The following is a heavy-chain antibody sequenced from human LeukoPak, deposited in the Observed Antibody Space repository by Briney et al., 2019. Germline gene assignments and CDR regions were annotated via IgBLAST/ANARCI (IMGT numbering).Heavy chain of an antibody. Sequence: PGESLKISCKGSGYSFTSYWIGWVRQMPGKGLEWMGIIYPGDSDTRYSPSFQGQVTISADKSISTAYLQWSSLKASDTAMYYCARRPRSYGYIGFGGEAPPFDYWGQGTLVTVSS. CDR2: IYPGDSDT. J-gene: IGHJ4*02. D-gene: IGHD5-18*01. V-gene: IGHV5-51*01. CDR1: GYSFTSYW. CDR3: ARRPRSYGYIGFGGEAPPFDY.